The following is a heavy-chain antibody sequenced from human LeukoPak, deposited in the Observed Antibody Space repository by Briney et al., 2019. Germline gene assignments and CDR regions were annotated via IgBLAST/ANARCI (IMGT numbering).Heavy chain of an antibody. CDR2: INHSGST. Sequence: SETLSLTCAVYSGSFSGYYWSWIRQPPGKGLEWIGEINHSGSTNYNPSLKSRVTISVDTSKNQFSLKLSSVTAADTAVYYCARDGIAAAGSWFDPWRQGTLVTVSS. J-gene: IGHJ5*02. CDR3: ARDGIAAAGSWFDP. V-gene: IGHV4-34*01. CDR1: SGSFSGYY. D-gene: IGHD6-13*01.